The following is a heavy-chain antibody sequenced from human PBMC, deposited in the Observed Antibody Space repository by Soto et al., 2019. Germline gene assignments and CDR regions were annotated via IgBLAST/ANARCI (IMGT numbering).Heavy chain of an antibody. V-gene: IGHV4-30-2*01. CDR2: IYHSGST. CDR3: ARNVGYYYDSSVYLDY. D-gene: IGHD3-22*01. Sequence: SETLSLTCAVSGGSISSGGYSWSWIRQPPGKGLEWIGYIYHSGSTYYNPSLKSRVTISVDRSKNQFSLKLSSVTAADTAVYYCARNVGYYYDSSVYLDYWGQGTLVTVSS. J-gene: IGHJ4*02. CDR1: GGSISSGGYS.